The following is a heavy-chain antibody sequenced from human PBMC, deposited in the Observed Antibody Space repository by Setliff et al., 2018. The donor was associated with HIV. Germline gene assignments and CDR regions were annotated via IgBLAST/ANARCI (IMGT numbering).Heavy chain of an antibody. Sequence: SETLSPTCTVSGGSISSYYWSWIRQPPGKGLEWIGYIYTSGSTNYNPSLKSRVTISVDTSKNQFSLKLSSVTAADTAVYYCARSGTLGYCSGGSCYSGLVGAFEIWGQGTMVTVSS. CDR3: ARSGTLGYCSGGSCYSGLVGAFEI. D-gene: IGHD2-15*01. J-gene: IGHJ3*02. V-gene: IGHV4-4*08. CDR2: IYTSGST. CDR1: GGSISSYY.